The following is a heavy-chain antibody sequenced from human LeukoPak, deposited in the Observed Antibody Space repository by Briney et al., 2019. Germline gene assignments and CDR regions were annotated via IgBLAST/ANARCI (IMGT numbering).Heavy chain of an antibody. V-gene: IGHV3-30*02. CDR1: GFTFSSYG. CDR3: ARGWFHAIDY. Sequence: PGGSLRLSCAASGFTFSSYGMHWVRQAPGKGLEWVAFIRYDGSNKYYADSVKGRFTISRDNAKNSLYLQMNSLRAEDTAVYYCARGWFHAIDYWGQGTLVTVSS. J-gene: IGHJ4*02. CDR2: IRYDGSNK. D-gene: IGHD2/OR15-2a*01.